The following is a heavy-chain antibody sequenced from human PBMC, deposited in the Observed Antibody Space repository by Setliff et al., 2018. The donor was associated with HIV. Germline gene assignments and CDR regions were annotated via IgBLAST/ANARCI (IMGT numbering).Heavy chain of an antibody. V-gene: IGHV4-39*01. CDR1: GGSISSHY. CDR2: IYYSGST. CDR3: ARLYYLVGNWFDP. Sequence: LSLTCTVSGGSISSHYWGWIRQPPGKGLEWIGSIYYSGSTYYNPSLKSRVTISVDTSKDQFSLKLSSVTAADTAVYYCARLYYLVGNWFDPWGQGTLVTVSS. J-gene: IGHJ5*02. D-gene: IGHD2-2*01.